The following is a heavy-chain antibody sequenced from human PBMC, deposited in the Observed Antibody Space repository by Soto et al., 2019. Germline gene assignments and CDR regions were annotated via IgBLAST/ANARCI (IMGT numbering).Heavy chain of an antibody. J-gene: IGHJ4*02. Sequence: GGSLRLSCGASGFTFSSYDMNWVRQAPGKGLEWVSNIRSSSSATYYADSVKGRFTISRDNSKNTLYLQMNSLRAEDTAVYYCAKDRIVLMVYAPIDYWGQGTLVTVSS. V-gene: IGHV3-48*01. D-gene: IGHD2-8*01. CDR3: AKDRIVLMVYAPIDY. CDR1: GFTFSSYD. CDR2: IRSSSSAT.